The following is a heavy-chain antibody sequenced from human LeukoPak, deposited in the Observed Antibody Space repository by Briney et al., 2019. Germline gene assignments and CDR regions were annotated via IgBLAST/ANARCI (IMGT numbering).Heavy chain of an antibody. Sequence: PGGSLRLPCAVSGLTFSEYWMHWVRQDAGKGLVWVAGISKDGGSTEYADFVKGRCTISRDNAKNTLYLQMNSLTVDDTAVYYCTSGIGTYDYWGLGAQVTVSS. CDR3: TSGIGTYDY. CDR2: ISKDGGST. J-gene: IGHJ4*02. D-gene: IGHD1-14*01. CDR1: GLTFSEYW. V-gene: IGHV3-74*03.